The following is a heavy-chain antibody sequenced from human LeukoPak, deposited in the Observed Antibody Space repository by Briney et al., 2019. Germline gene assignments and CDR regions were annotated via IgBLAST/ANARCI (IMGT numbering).Heavy chain of an antibody. V-gene: IGHV5-51*01. D-gene: IGHD1-26*01. Sequence: GESLMISCKGSGYSFTSYWIGWVRPMPGKGLEWMGSIYPGDSDTRYSPSFQGQVTISADKSITTAYLQWSSLKASDTAMYYCARLLVGATVTDDAFDIWGQGTMVTVSS. CDR2: IYPGDSDT. J-gene: IGHJ3*02. CDR1: GYSFTSYW. CDR3: ARLLVGATVTDDAFDI.